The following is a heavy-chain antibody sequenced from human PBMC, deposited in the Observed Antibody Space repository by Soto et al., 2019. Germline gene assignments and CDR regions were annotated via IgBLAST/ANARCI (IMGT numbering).Heavy chain of an antibody. CDR3: AKDLRDWGFFDY. CDR2: LSGSGGST. J-gene: IGHJ4*02. Sequence: VQLLESGGGLVQPGGSLRLSCAASGFSFHTYAMGWVRQAPGKGLEWVSSLSGSGGSTNYADSVKGRFTISRDNSKDTLYLQMNNLRAEDTAMYYCAKDLRDWGFFDYWGPGTLVTVSS. CDR1: GFSFHTYA. V-gene: IGHV3-23*01. D-gene: IGHD3-16*01.